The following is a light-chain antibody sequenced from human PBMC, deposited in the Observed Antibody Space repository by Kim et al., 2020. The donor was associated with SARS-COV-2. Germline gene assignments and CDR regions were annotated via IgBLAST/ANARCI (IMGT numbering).Light chain of an antibody. CDR1: QSRVHSDGNTY. J-gene: IGKJ2*03. V-gene: IGKV2-24*01. CDR2: KIS. Sequence: QPASIASRSSQSRVHSDGNTYLCWLQQRPGQPPRLLVYKISNRFSGVPDRFSGSGAGTDFTLKISRVEPEDFAVYYCMQATQFPRSFGQGTKLEI. CDR3: MQATQFPRS.